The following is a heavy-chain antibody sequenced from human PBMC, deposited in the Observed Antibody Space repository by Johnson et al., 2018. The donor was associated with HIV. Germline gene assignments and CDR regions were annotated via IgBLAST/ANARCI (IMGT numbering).Heavy chain of an antibody. Sequence: QVQLVESGGGVVQPGRSLRLSCAASGFTFSSYGMHWVRQAPGKGLEWVAVISYDGSNKYYVDSVKGRFTISRDNAKNSLYLQMNSLRAEDTAVYYCAREATMVRGVNDGFDIWGQGTMVTVSS. CDR1: GFTFSSYG. D-gene: IGHD3-10*01. CDR3: AREATMVRGVNDGFDI. CDR2: ISYDGSNK. J-gene: IGHJ3*02. V-gene: IGHV3-30*03.